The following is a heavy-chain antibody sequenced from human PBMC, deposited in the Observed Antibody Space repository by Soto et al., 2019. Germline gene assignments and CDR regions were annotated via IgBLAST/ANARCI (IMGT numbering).Heavy chain of an antibody. J-gene: IGHJ4*02. CDR2: IYYSGST. D-gene: IGHD3-10*01. V-gene: IGHV4-39*01. CDR3: ARHWITMVRGVCHFDY. Sequence: SETLSLTCTVSGGSFSSSSYYWGWIRQPPGKGLEWIGSIYYSGSTYYNPSLKSRVTMSVDPSKNQFSLKLISVTAADTAVYYCARHWITMVRGVCHFDYWGQGTQVTVS. CDR1: GGSFSSSSYY.